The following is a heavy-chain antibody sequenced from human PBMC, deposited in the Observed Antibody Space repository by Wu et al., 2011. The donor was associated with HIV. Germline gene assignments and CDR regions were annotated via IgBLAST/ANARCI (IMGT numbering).Heavy chain of an antibody. CDR2: IIPMFRTA. Sequence: QVQLVQSGAEVKKPGSSVKVSCMASGGSFSGFAINWVRQAPGLGLEWMGSIIPMFRTADYAESFQGRVTITADESTSTVYMEMNSLTSADTAVYFCARGIPYYYESSGYSSTPYYFDYWGQGTLVTVSS. J-gene: IGHJ4*02. V-gene: IGHV1-69*18. D-gene: IGHD3-22*01. CDR3: ARGIPYYYESSGYSSTPYYFDY. CDR1: GGSFSGFA.